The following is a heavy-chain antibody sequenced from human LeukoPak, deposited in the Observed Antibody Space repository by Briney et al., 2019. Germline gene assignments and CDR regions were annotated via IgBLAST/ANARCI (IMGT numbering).Heavy chain of an antibody. CDR2: IYYSGST. D-gene: IGHD6-19*01. CDR3: AGVQSGWSVEY. Sequence: SETLSLTCTVSGGSISSYYWSWIRQPPGKGLEWIGYIYYSGSTKYNPSLKSRLTMSVDTSKNQFSLKLSSVTAADTAVYYCAGVQSGWSVEYWGQGTLVTVSS. V-gene: IGHV4-59*12. CDR1: GGSISSYY. J-gene: IGHJ4*02.